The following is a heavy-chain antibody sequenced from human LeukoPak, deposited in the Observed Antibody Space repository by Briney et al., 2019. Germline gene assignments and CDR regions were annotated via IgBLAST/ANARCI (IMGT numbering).Heavy chain of an antibody. Sequence: ASVTVSCTVSGYTLTELSMHWVRQAPGKGLEWMGGFDPEDGETIYAQKFQGRVTMTEDTSTDTAYMELSSLRSEDTAVYYCATDPLYCSSTSCYDWFDPWGQGTLVTVSS. D-gene: IGHD2-2*01. CDR2: FDPEDGET. V-gene: IGHV1-24*01. CDR3: ATDPLYCSSTSCYDWFDP. J-gene: IGHJ5*02. CDR1: GYTLTELS.